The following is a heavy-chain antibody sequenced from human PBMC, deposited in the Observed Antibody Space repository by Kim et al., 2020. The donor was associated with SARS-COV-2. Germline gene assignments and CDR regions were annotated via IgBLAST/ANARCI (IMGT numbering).Heavy chain of an antibody. CDR3: ARNTLRYCSGGSCYREFDP. Sequence: GRFTYSRENAKNSLYLQMNSLRAEDTAVYYCARNTLRYCSGGSCYREFDPWGQGTLVTVSS. D-gene: IGHD2-15*01. V-gene: IGHV3-11*06. J-gene: IGHJ5*02.